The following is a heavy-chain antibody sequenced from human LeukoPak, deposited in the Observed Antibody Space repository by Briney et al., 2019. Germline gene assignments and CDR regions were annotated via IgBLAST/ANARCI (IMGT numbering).Heavy chain of an antibody. CDR1: GYTFTSYY. Sequence: ASVKVSCKASGYTFTSYYMHWVRQAPGQGLERMGIINPSGGSTSYAQKFQGRVTMTRDTSTSTVYMELSSLRSGDTAVYYCASGRDGYNHDYWGQGTLVTVSS. D-gene: IGHD5-24*01. V-gene: IGHV1-46*01. J-gene: IGHJ4*02. CDR2: INPSGGST. CDR3: ASGRDGYNHDY.